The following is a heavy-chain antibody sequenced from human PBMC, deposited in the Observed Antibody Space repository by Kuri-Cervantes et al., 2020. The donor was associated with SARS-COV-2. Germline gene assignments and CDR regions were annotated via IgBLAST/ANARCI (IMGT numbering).Heavy chain of an antibody. CDR2: IWYDGENE. CDR1: GFTFSNYV. D-gene: IGHD3-16*01. CDR3: ARGAANYYYMDV. Sequence: SLKISCVASGFTFSNYVIHWVRQAPGKGLEWVAVIWYDGENEYYPGSVKGRFTISRDNSKNTVSLHMNSLRAEDTAMYCCARGAANYYYMDVWGKGTTVTVSS. V-gene: IGHV3-33*01. J-gene: IGHJ6*03.